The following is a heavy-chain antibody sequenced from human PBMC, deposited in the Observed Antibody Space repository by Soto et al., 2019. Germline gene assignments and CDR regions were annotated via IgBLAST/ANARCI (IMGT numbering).Heavy chain of an antibody. CDR2: IYKSATT. CDR1: GDSISNLDYF. CDR3: ARGRYCLTGRCFPNWFDS. D-gene: IGHD7-27*01. V-gene: IGHV4-30-4*01. J-gene: IGHJ5*01. Sequence: SETLSLTCSVSGDSISNLDYFWAWIRQPPGQALEYIGYIYKSATTYYNPSFESRVAIPVDTSKSQFSLNVTSVAAADTAVYFCARGRYCLTGRCFPNWFDSWGQGALVTVSS.